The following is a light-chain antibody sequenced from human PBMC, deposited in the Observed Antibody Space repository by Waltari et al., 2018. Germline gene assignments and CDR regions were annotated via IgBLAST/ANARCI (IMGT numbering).Light chain of an antibody. CDR3: QQRSNWPLLT. CDR2: DAS. V-gene: IGKV3-11*01. J-gene: IGKJ4*01. Sequence: EIVLTQSPATLSLSPGKRATLSCRPTQSVSSYLAWYQQKPGQAPRPLIYDASNRATGIPARFSGSGSGTDFTLTISSLDPEDFAVYYCQQRSNWPLLTFGGGTKVEIK. CDR1: QSVSSY.